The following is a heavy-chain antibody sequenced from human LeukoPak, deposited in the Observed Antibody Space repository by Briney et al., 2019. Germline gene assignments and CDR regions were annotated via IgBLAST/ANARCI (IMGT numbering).Heavy chain of an antibody. D-gene: IGHD3/OR15-3a*01. V-gene: IGHV4-39*01. CDR3: ARLRYDISTGCFDY. CDR1: GGSISSSSYY. Sequence: SETLSLTCTVSGGSISSSSYYWGWIRQPPGKGLEWIGSVSNSGSKHYNPSLKSRVTIFEDTSKNQFSLKLSSVTAADTAVYYCARLRYDISTGCFDYWGQGTLVTVSS. J-gene: IGHJ4*02. CDR2: VSNSGSK.